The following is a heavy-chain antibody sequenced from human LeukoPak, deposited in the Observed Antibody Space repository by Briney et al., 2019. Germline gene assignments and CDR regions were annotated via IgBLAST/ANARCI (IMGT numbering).Heavy chain of an antibody. CDR1: GFTFSSYE. D-gene: IGHD5-24*01. CDR3: ARDRGYVMDV. J-gene: IGHJ6*02. CDR2: ISSSGRTI. Sequence: VGSLRLSCAASGFTFSSYEMNWVRQAPGKGLEWVSYISSSGRTIYYADSVKGRFTISRDNAKNTLYLQMNSLRAEDTAVYYCARDRGYVMDVWGQGTTVTVSS. V-gene: IGHV3-48*03.